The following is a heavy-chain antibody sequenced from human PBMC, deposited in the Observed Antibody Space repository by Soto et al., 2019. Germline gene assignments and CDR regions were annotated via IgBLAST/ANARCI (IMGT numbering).Heavy chain of an antibody. CDR1: GFTFINYA. J-gene: IGHJ2*01. V-gene: IGHV3-23*01. CDR2: ISGGGDRT. Sequence: EVQLLESGGGLVQPGGSLRLSCVDSGFTFINYAMNWVRQTPGKGLEWVSGISGGGDRTFDADSVKGRFTISRDNSKNTVKLQMNSLRADDTAVYYCARKVLGSTSRPDWWYFDLWGRGTLVTVSS. CDR3: ARKVLGSTSRPDWWYFDL. D-gene: IGHD2-2*01.